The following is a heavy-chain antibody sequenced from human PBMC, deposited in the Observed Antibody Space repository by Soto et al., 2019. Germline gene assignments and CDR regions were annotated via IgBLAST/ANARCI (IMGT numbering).Heavy chain of an antibody. J-gene: IGHJ4*02. CDR2: ISYDGSNK. CDR3: ARTTTVAGTPEFDY. CDR1: GFTFSSFS. V-gene: IGHV3-30*09. D-gene: IGHD6-19*01. Sequence: ESGGGVVQPGRSLRLSCAASGFTFSSFSLHWVRQAPGKGLEWLALISYDGSNKYNADSVKGRFAISRDNSKNTLYLQVNSLRPEDTAVYYCARTTTVAGTPEFDYWGQGTLVTVSS.